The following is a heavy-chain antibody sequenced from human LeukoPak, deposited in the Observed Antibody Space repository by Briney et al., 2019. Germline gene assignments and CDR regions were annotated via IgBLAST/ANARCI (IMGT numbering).Heavy chain of an antibody. CDR1: GYTLTELS. J-gene: IGHJ3*02. Sequence: ASVKVSCKVSGYTLTELSMHWVRQAPGKGLEWMGGSDPEDGETIYAQKFQGRVTMTEDTSTDAAYMELSSLRSEDTAVYYCARQEGEQWLVRAFDIWGQGTMVTVSS. D-gene: IGHD6-19*01. CDR2: SDPEDGET. CDR3: ARQEGEQWLVRAFDI. V-gene: IGHV1-24*01.